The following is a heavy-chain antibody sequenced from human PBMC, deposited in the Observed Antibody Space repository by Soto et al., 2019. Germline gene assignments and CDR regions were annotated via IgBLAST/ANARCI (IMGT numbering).Heavy chain of an antibody. V-gene: IGHV4-31*03. Sequence: QVQLQESGPGLVKPSQTLSLTCSVSGDSIRGGGHYWNWIRQFPGKGLEWIGYVYLSGSTHYNPSLRGRLTRSIDTSKNQFSLRLISVTAADTALYYCARDTGLAPTVWGYWGHGTQVTVSS. CDR3: ARDTGLAPTVWGY. D-gene: IGHD7-27*01. J-gene: IGHJ4*03. CDR1: GDSIRGGGHY. CDR2: VYLSGST.